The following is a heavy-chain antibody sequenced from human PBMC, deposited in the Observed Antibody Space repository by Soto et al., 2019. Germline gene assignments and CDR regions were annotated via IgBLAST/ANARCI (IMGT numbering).Heavy chain of an antibody. CDR3: ANLASRVRLTYPDY. D-gene: IGHD3-3*01. CDR2: ISGSGGST. V-gene: IGHV3-23*01. CDR1: GFTFSSYA. J-gene: IGHJ4*02. Sequence: GGSLRLSCAASGFTFSSYAMSWVRQAPGKGLEWVSAISGSGGSTYYADSVKGRFTISRDNSKNTLYLQMNSLRAEDTAVYYCANLASRVRLTYPDYWGQGTLVTVSS.